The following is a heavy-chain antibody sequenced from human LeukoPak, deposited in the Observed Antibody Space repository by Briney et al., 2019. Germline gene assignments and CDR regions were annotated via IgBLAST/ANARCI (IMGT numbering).Heavy chain of an antibody. CDR1: GFHFSKYD. Sequence: GGSLRLSCAASGFHFSKYDMSWVRQAPGKGLEWVSEISGSGGATYYQDSVKGRFTISRDNSKNTMYLQMDSLRAEDTAVYYCARGEYCSSTSCQYYYYYMDVWGKGTTV. CDR2: ISGSGGAT. CDR3: ARGEYCSSTSCQYYYYYMDV. V-gene: IGHV3-23*01. D-gene: IGHD2-2*01. J-gene: IGHJ6*03.